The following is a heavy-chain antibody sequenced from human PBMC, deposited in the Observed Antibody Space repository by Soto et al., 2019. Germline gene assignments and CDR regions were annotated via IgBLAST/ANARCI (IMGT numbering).Heavy chain of an antibody. V-gene: IGHV3-74*01. CDR1: GFTFSSYW. D-gene: IGHD6-19*01. CDR2: INSDGSST. J-gene: IGHJ5*02. CDR3: ARETYSSGWYWFDP. Sequence: GGSLRLSCAASGFTFSSYWMHWVRQAPGKGLVWVSRINSDGSSTSYADSVKGRFTISRDNAKNTLYLQMNSLRAEDTAVYYCARETYSSGWYWFDPWGQGTLVTVSS.